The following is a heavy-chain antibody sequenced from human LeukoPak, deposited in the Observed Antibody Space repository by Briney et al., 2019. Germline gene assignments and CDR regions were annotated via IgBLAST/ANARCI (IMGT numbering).Heavy chain of an antibody. Sequence: GRSLRLSCAASGFTFSSYGMHWVRQAPGKGLEWVAVIWYDGSNKYYADSVKGRFTISRDNSKNTLYPQMNSLRAEDTAVYYCARSGITIFRGFDYWGQGTLVTVSS. CDR2: IWYDGSNK. D-gene: IGHD3-9*01. V-gene: IGHV3-33*01. CDR3: ARSGITIFRGFDY. CDR1: GFTFSSYG. J-gene: IGHJ4*02.